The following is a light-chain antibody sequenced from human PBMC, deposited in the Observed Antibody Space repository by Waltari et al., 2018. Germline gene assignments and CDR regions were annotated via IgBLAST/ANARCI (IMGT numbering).Light chain of an antibody. CDR3: QQYDNWPYT. V-gene: IGKV3D-15*01. CDR2: GAS. J-gene: IGKJ2*01. Sequence: EIVMTQSPATLSVSPGERATLSCRASRSVSSMLVWYQQKPGQAPRLLINGASTRATGIPARFSGSGSGTEFTLTISSLQSEDFAVYYCQQYDNWPYTFGQGTKLEIK. CDR1: RSVSSM.